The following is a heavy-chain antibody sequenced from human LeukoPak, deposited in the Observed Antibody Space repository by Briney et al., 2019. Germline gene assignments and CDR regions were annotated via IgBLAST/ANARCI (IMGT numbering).Heavy chain of an antibody. Sequence: PGGSLRLSCAASGFIFSSYSMNWVRQAPGKGLEWVSSISSSSSYIYYADSVKGRFTISRDNAKNSLYLQMNSLRAEDTAVYYCARAHDDAFDIWGQGTMVTVSS. V-gene: IGHV3-21*01. CDR3: ARAHDDAFDI. CDR2: ISSSSSYI. CDR1: GFIFSSYS. J-gene: IGHJ3*02.